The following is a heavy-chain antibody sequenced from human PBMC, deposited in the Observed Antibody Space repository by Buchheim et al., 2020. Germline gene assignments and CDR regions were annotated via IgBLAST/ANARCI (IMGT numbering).Heavy chain of an antibody. CDR2: IYYSGST. D-gene: IGHD3-10*01. V-gene: IGHV4-30-4*01. J-gene: IGHJ5*02. Sequence: QVQLQESGPGLVKPSQTLSLTCTVSGGSISSGDYYWSWIRQPPGKGLEWIGYIYYSGSTYYNPSLKSRVTISVDTSKNQFSLKLSSVTAADTAVYYCARGRLYYYGSGSYYNTHTLDLWFDPWGQGTL. CDR3: ARGRLYYYGSGSYYNTHTLDLWFDP. CDR1: GGSISSGDYY.